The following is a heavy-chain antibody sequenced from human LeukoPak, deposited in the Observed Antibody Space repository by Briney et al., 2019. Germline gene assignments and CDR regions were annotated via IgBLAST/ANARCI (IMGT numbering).Heavy chain of an antibody. J-gene: IGHJ6*03. CDR2: INHSGST. V-gene: IGHV4-34*01. CDR3: ARVGEIVVVPAAKSPRMDV. CDR1: GGSFSGYY. Sequence: SETLSLTCAVYGGSFSGYYWSWIRQPPGKGLEWIGEINHSGSTNYNPSLKSRVTISVDTSKNQFSLKLSSVTAADTAVYYCARVGEIVVVPAAKSPRMDVWGKGTTVTVSS. D-gene: IGHD2-2*01.